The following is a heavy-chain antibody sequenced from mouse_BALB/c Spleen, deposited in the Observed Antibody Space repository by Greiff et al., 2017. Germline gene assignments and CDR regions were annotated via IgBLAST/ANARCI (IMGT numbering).Heavy chain of an antibody. D-gene: IGHD2-12*01. J-gene: IGHJ4*01. V-gene: IGHV1-7*01. Sequence: VQLQQSGAELAKPGASVKMSCKASGYTFTSYWMHWVKRRPGQGLEWIGYINPSTGYTEYNQKFKDKATLTADKSSSTAYMQLSSLTSEDSAVYYCARRYFQAMDYWGQGTSVTVSS. CDR3: ARRYFQAMDY. CDR1: GYTFTSYW. CDR2: INPSTGYT.